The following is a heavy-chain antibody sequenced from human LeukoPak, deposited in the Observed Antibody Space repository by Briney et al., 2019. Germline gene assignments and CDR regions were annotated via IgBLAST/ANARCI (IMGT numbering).Heavy chain of an antibody. J-gene: IGHJ4*02. V-gene: IGHV3-23*01. Sequence: GGSLRLSCAASGFTFSSYAMSWVRQAPGKGLEWVSAISGSGGSTYYADSVKGRSTISRDNSKNTLYLQMNSLRAEDTAVYYCAKVVYYDSSGKYFDYWGQGTLVTVSS. CDR2: ISGSGGST. CDR3: AKVVYYDSSGKYFDY. D-gene: IGHD3-22*01. CDR1: GFTFSSYA.